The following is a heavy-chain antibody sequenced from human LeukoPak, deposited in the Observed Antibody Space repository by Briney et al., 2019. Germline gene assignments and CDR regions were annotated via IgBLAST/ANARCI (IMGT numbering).Heavy chain of an antibody. V-gene: IGHV5-51*01. J-gene: IGHJ6*04. Sequence: GESLKISGKGSGYSFTSYWIGGARQIPGKGLEGMGIIYPGDSDTSYNPSFQAQSTFSAANSISTGFLQWISLEASDTAIIYCARFFGYCGGDCYGDVWGKGTTVTVSS. CDR2: IYPGDSDT. CDR3: ARFFGYCGGDCYGDV. D-gene: IGHD2-21*02. CDR1: GYSFTSYW.